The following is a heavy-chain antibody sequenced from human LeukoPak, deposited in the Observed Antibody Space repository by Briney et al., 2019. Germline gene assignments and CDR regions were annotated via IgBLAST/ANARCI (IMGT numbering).Heavy chain of an antibody. V-gene: IGHV3-21*01. CDR3: ARGLGVVAYYYGMDV. CDR1: GFTFSSYN. Sequence: GGSLRLSCAASGFTFSSYNMNWVRQAPGKGLEWVSFFSGSHTYMYVADSVKGRFTISRDNAKNSLYLQMNSLRAEDTAVYYCARGLGVVAYYYGMDVWGQGTTVTVSS. CDR2: FSGSHTYM. D-gene: IGHD3-3*01. J-gene: IGHJ6*02.